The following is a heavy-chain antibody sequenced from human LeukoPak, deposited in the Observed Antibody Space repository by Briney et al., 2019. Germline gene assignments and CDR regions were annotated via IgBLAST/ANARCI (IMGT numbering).Heavy chain of an antibody. Sequence: ASVKVSCKASGGTFSSYAISWVRQAPGQGLEWMGGIIPIFGTANYAEKFQGRVTITTDESTSTAYMELSSLRSEDTAVYYCARGGGYYDSSGLNWFDPWGQGTLVTVSS. CDR3: ARGGGYYDSSGLNWFDP. J-gene: IGHJ5*02. CDR2: IIPIFGTA. CDR1: GGTFSSYA. V-gene: IGHV1-69*05. D-gene: IGHD3-22*01.